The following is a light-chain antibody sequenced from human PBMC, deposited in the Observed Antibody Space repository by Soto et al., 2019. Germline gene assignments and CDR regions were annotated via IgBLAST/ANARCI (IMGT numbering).Light chain of an antibody. Sequence: EIVLTQSPATLSLSPGERATLSCRASQSVSSYLAWYQQKPGQAPRLLIYDASNRATGIPARFSGSGSGTDFTLTISSQEPEDFAVYYCQQRSNGFTFGPGTKVDIK. CDR1: QSVSSY. CDR2: DAS. CDR3: QQRSNGFT. V-gene: IGKV3-11*01. J-gene: IGKJ3*01.